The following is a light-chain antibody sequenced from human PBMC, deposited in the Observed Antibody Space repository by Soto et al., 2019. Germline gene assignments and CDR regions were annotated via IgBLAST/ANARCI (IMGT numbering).Light chain of an antibody. CDR1: QSVSNY. CDR3: LQRSKWPLT. V-gene: IGKV3-11*01. CDR2: DAS. Sequence: EIVLTQSPATLSLSPGERATLSCRARQSVSNYLAWYQQKPGQAPRLFIYDASNRATGIPARFSGSGSGTDFTLTISSLEPEDLAVCYCLQRSKWPLTFGGGTKVDI. J-gene: IGKJ4*01.